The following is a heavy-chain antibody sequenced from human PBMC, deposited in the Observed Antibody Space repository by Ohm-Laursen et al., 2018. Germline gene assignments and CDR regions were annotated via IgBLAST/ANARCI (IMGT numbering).Heavy chain of an antibody. CDR3: AKDTSYYDSSAPDY. D-gene: IGHD3-22*01. Sequence: SLRLSCTASGFTFDDYATHWVRQAPGKGLEWVSGISWNSGSIGYADSVKGRFTISRDNAKNSLYLQMNSLRAEDTALYYCAKDTSYYDSSAPDYWGQGTLVTVSS. CDR2: ISWNSGSI. J-gene: IGHJ4*02. V-gene: IGHV3-9*01. CDR1: GFTFDDYA.